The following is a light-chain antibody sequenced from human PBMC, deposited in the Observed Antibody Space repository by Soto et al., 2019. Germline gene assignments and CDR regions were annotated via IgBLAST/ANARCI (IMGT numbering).Light chain of an antibody. CDR2: GNN. Sequence: QAVVTQPPAVSWAPGQRVTISCTRSASNIGAGYDVHWYQQLPGADPKLLIYGNNNRPSGVPDRFSGSKSGTSASLAITGLQAEDEADYYCQSYDNNLRIFGGGTKLTVL. CDR3: QSYDNNLRI. CDR1: ASNIGAGYD. V-gene: IGLV1-40*01. J-gene: IGLJ2*01.